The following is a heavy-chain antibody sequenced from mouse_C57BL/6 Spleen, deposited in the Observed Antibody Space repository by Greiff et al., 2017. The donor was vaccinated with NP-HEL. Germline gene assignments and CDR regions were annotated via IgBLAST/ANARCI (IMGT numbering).Heavy chain of an antibody. CDR2: ISNGGGST. V-gene: IGHV5-12*01. CDR3: ARPIYDGYPGYAVDY. J-gene: IGHJ4*01. Sequence: EVKVVESGGGLVQPGGSLKLSCAASGFTFSDYYMYWVRQTPEKRLEWVAYISNGGGSTYYPDTVKGRFTISRDNAKNTLYLQMSRLKSEDTAMYYCARPIYDGYPGYAVDYGGQGTSVTVSS. D-gene: IGHD2-3*01. CDR1: GFTFSDYY.